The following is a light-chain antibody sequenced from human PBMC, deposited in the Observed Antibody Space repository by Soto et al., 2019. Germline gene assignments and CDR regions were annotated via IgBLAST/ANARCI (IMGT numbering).Light chain of an antibody. V-gene: IGKV1-39*01. J-gene: IGKJ1*01. CDR2: AAS. Sequence: DIQMTQSPSSLSASVGDRVTITCRASQSIANYLNWFQQKPGNPPKLLIYAASILQIGVPSRFSGRGSGTDFTLTISSLQPEEFATYYCQQTYNSPETFGQGTKVEI. CDR3: QQTYNSPET. CDR1: QSIANY.